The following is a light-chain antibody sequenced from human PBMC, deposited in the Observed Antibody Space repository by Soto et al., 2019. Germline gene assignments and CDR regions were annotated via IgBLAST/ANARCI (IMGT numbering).Light chain of an antibody. V-gene: IGKV3-20*01. CDR3: HQYGSSPRT. J-gene: IGKJ1*01. CDR1: LSVSSSY. CDR2: GAS. Sequence: EIVLTQSPGTLSLSPGERATLSCRASLSVSSSYLAWYQQKPGQAPRLLIYGASSRATGIPDRFSGSGSGTDFTLTISRLEPEDFVVYYCHQYGSSPRTFGQGTKVDIK.